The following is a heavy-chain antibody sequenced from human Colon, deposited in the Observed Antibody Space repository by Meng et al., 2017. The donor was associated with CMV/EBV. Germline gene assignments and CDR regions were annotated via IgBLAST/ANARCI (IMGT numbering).Heavy chain of an antibody. CDR2: ISGSGGST. CDR3: AKTRAGIVGKYHFDY. J-gene: IGHJ4*02. V-gene: IGHV3-23*01. Sequence: SGFTFSSYAMSWVRQAPGKGLEWVSAISGSGGSTYYADSVKGRFTISRDNSKNTLYLQMNSLRAEDTAVYYCAKTRAGIVGKYHFDYWGQGTLVTVSS. D-gene: IGHD1-26*01. CDR1: GFTFSSYA.